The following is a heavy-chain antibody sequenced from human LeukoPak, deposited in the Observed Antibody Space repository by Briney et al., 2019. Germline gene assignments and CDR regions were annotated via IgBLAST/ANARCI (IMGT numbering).Heavy chain of an antibody. CDR3: ARVWSSGYTKDY. J-gene: IGHJ4*02. Sequence: GGSLRLSCAASGFTFNNYWMIWVRQAPGKGLEWVADIKYDESDKFYVDSVKGRFFISRDNAQNSVHLQMNSLRAEDTAVYYCARVWSSGYTKDYWGQGTLVTVSS. V-gene: IGHV3-7*01. D-gene: IGHD3-22*01. CDR1: GFTFNNYW. CDR2: IKYDESDK.